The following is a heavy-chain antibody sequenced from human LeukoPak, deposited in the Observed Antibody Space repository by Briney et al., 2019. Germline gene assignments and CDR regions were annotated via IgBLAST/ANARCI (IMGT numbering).Heavy chain of an antibody. CDR2: LNTRPNNDYT. CDR3: ARTSSGYYAHFDL. D-gene: IGHD3-22*01. CDR1: GYTFSKFY. J-gene: IGHJ4*02. V-gene: IGHV1-46*01. Sequence: ASVKVSCKASGYTFSKFYIHWVRQAPGQGLEWMGLLNTRPNNDYTNYAQKFQGRVTLTRDMSTNTVYMKLSSLTSEDTAVYYCARTSSGYYAHFDLWGQGTLVTVSS.